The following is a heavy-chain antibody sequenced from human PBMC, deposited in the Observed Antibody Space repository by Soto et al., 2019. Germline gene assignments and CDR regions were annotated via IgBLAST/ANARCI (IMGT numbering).Heavy chain of an antibody. CDR1: GGSISSGNYY. Sequence: QVQLQESGPGLVKPSQTLSLTCTVSGGSISSGNYYWSWIRQPPGKGLEWIGFISYSGSAYYNPSLKSRVTISVDTSKNQFSLNLSFVTAADTAVYHCATMGTPATGLYYFDYWGQGTLVTVSS. D-gene: IGHD2-15*01. J-gene: IGHJ4*02. V-gene: IGHV4-30-4*01. CDR3: ATMGTPATGLYYFDY. CDR2: ISYSGSA.